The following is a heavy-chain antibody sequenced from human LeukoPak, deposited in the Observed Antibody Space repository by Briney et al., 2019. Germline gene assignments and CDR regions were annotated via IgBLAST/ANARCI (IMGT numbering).Heavy chain of an antibody. J-gene: IGHJ6*03. V-gene: IGHV3-21*01. CDR2: ISSSSSYI. CDR3: ARDPGYDYDFYYYMDV. D-gene: IGHD5-12*01. CDR1: GFTFSSYS. Sequence: GGSLRLSCAAPGFTFSSYSMNWVRQAPGKGLEWVSSISSSSSYIYYADSVKGRFTISRDNAKNSLYLQMNSLRAEDTAVYYCARDPGYDYDFYYYMDVWGKGTTVTVSS.